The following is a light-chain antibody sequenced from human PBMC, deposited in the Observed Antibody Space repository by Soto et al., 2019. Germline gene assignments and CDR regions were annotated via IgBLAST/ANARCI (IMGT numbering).Light chain of an antibody. Sequence: DIQMTQSPSTLSASVGDRVTITCRASQSISSWLAWYQQKPGKAPKLLIYKASTLESGVPSRFSASGSGTEFTLTISSLQPDDFATYYCQPYNTYSRTFGQGTKVEIK. V-gene: IGKV1-5*03. CDR2: KAS. J-gene: IGKJ1*01. CDR1: QSISSW. CDR3: QPYNTYSRT.